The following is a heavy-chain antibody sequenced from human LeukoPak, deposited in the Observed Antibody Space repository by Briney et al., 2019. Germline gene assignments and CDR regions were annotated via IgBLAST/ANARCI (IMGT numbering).Heavy chain of an antibody. D-gene: IGHD4-17*01. CDR3: TTPGKNYGDYPRDY. CDR2: IKQDGSEK. CDR1: GFTFSSYW. J-gene: IGHJ4*02. Sequence: GGSLRLSCAASGFTFSSYWMSWVRQAPGKGLEWVANIKQDGSEKYYVDSVKGRFTISRDNAKNSLYLQMNSLKTEDTAVYYCTTPGKNYGDYPRDYWGQGTLVTVSS. V-gene: IGHV3-7*03.